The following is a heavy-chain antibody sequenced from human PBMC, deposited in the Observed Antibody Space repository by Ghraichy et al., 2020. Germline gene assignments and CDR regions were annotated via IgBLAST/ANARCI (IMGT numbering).Heavy chain of an antibody. CDR3: ARATMVRGVIPNI. J-gene: IGHJ3*02. Sequence: ESLNISCAASGFTFSSYWMSWVRQAPGKGLEWVANIKQDGSEKYYVDSVKGRFTISRDNAKNSLYLQMNSLRAEDTAVYYCARATMVRGVIPNIWGQGTMVTVSS. V-gene: IGHV3-7*03. D-gene: IGHD3-10*01. CDR1: GFTFSSYW. CDR2: IKQDGSEK.